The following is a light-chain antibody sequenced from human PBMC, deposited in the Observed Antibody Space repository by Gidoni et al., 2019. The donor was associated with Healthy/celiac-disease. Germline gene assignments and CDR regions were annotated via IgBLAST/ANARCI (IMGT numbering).Light chain of an antibody. J-gene: IGKJ2*01. Sequence: DIVMTQSPDSLAVSLGERATINCKSSQSVLYSSTNKKYLAWYQQKPGQPPKLLIDWASTRESGVPDRFSGSGSGTDFTLTISSLQAEDVAVYYCQQYYSTPPTFGQGTKLEIK. CDR1: QSVLYSSTNKKY. CDR3: QQYYSTPPT. CDR2: WAS. V-gene: IGKV4-1*01.